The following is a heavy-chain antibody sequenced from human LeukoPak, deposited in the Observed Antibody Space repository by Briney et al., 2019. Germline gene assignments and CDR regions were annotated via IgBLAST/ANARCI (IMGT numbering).Heavy chain of an antibody. Sequence: PGGSLRLSCAVSGLTFGIYGMTWVRQAPGKGLEWVSYISRSSSTIYYADSVKGRFTISRDNAKNSLYLQMNSLRAEDTAVYYCARVARISTLRSHFDYWGQGTLDTVSS. CDR3: ARVARISTLRSHFDY. V-gene: IGHV3-48*04. J-gene: IGHJ4*02. D-gene: IGHD2-15*01. CDR2: ISRSSSTI. CDR1: GLTFGIYG.